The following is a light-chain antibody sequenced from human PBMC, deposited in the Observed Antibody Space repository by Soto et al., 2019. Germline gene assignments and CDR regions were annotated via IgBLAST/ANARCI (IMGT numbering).Light chain of an antibody. V-gene: IGKV3-15*01. CDR2: HAS. CDR3: QQYDKWPHT. CDR1: QNLSRN. Sequence: EMVMTQSPATLSVSPGERATLSCRASQNLSRNLAWYQQQPGQAPRLLIFHASTRATGIPARFSGSGSGTDFTLIISSLQSEDFAVYYCQQYDKWPHTFGQGTKLEIK. J-gene: IGKJ2*01.